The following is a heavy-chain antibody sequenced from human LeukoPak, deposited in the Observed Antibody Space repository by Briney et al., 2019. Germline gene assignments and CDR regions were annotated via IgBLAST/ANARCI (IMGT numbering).Heavy chain of an antibody. CDR3: ARVRSRSGWFDY. J-gene: IGHJ4*02. D-gene: IGHD6-19*01. Sequence: GAPVKVSCKASGYTFTGYYMHWVRQAPGQGLEWMGWINPNSGGTNYAQKFQGRVTMTRDTSISTAYMELSRLRSDDTAVYYCARVRSRSGWFDYWGQGTLVTVSS. CDR1: GYTFTGYY. V-gene: IGHV1-2*02. CDR2: INPNSGGT.